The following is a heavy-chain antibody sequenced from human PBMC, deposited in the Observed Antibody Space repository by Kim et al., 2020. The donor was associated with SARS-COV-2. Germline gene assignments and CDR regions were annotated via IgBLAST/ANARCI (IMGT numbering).Heavy chain of an antibody. Sequence: SETLSLTCSVTGGSIGSYYWSWIRQPPGKGMEWIGYVYNRGSANYNSSLQSRVTISIDTSKDKLYLRLNAVTAADTAMYFCARSYDFNRGIYRYAFDVWG. CDR3: ARSYDFNRGIYRYAFDV. D-gene: IGHD3-16*02. V-gene: IGHV4-59*01. CDR2: VYNRGSA. CDR1: GGSIGSYY. J-gene: IGHJ3*01.